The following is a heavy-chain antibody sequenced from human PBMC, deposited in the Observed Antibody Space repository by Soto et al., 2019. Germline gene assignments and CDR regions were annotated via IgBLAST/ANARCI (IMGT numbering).Heavy chain of an antibody. CDR2: ISGGGDFT. V-gene: IGHV3-23*01. CDR3: AKEARSVGPSHFDY. Sequence: GGSLRLSCTASGFTFSSYAVSWVRQAPGKGLEWVSAISGGGDFTYFADSVTGRFTISRDNSKNTLYLQMNSLRAEDTVVYYCAKEARSVGPSHFDYWGQGTLVTVSS. CDR1: GFTFSSYA. J-gene: IGHJ4*02. D-gene: IGHD1-26*01.